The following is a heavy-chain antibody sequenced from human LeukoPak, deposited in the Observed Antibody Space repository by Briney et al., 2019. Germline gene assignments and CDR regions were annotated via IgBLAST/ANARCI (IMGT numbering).Heavy chain of an antibody. CDR2: IYYSGRT. D-gene: IGHD3-22*01. CDR1: GVSISRSTNS. J-gene: IGHJ4*02. Sequence: SETLSLTCTVPGVSISRSTNSWVWLRQARGKGLEWIGSIYYSGRTNYNPSLKSRVTISLDTSKNQFSLKLSSVTAADTAVYYSARHPIRYYDSSGYYDYWGQGTLVTVSS. V-gene: IGHV4-39*01. CDR3: ARHPIRYYDSSGYYDY.